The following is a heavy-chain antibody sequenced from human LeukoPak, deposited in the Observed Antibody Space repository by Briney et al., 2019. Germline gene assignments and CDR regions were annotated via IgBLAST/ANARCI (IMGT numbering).Heavy chain of an antibody. D-gene: IGHD2-15*01. J-gene: IGHJ4*02. V-gene: IGHV1-2*06. Sequence: ASVKVSCKASGYTFTGYYMHWVRQAPGQGLEWVGRINPNSGGTNYAQKFQGRVTMTRDTSISTAYMELSRLRSDDTAVYYYARGYCSGGSCYSSFVWGQGTLVIVSS. CDR2: INPNSGGT. CDR3: ARGYCSGGSCYSSFV. CDR1: GYTFTGYY.